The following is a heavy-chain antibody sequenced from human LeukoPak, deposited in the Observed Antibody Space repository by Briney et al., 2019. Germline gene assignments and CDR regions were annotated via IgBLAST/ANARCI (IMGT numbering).Heavy chain of an antibody. D-gene: IGHD6-19*01. CDR3: ARSRIAVAGTPGGGMDV. Sequence: GGSLRLSWAASGFTFSRYWMQWVRQAPGKGLVWVSRINSDGSSTNYADSVKGRFTISRDNAKNTLYLQMNSLRAEDTAVYYCARSRIAVAGTPGGGMDVWGQGTTVTVSS. CDR1: GFTFSRYW. V-gene: IGHV3-74*01. CDR2: INSDGSST. J-gene: IGHJ6*02.